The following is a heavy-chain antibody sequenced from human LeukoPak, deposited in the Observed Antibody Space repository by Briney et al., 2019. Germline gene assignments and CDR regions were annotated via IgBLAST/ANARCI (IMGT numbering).Heavy chain of an antibody. V-gene: IGHV1-18*04. CDR3: ARDWLPVTNETLFGL. Sequence: ASVKVSCKASGYTFTGYCISWVRQAPGQGLEWLGWVATYKTETNYAQRFQGRVTMTTDTSTSTAYMELRSLRSDDTAVYYCARDWLPVTNETLFGLWGQGSLVT. CDR1: GYTFTGYC. CDR2: VATYKTET. D-gene: IGHD2-8*01. J-gene: IGHJ5*02.